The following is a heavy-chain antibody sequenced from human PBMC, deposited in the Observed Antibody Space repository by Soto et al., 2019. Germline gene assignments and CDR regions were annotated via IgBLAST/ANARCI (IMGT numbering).Heavy chain of an antibody. CDR1: GWSFSGYD. CDR2: INDSGGT. J-gene: IGHJ4*02. CDR3: ARGRKGFSSSCYVD. V-gene: IGHV4-34*01. D-gene: IGHD6-13*01. Sequence: PSESLSLSCSVYGWSFSGYDWTWIRQPPGKGLEWIGEINDSGGTDYNPSLKSRVTISLDTSKNQLSLKLSSVTAADTAVYYCARGRKGFSSSCYVDWGQGTLVPVSS.